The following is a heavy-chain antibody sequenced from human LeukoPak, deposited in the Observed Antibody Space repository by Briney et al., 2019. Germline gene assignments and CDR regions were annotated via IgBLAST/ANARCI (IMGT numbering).Heavy chain of an antibody. Sequence: GGSLRLSCAASGFTVSSNYMSWVRQAPGKGLEWVSVIYSGGSTYYADSVKGRFTISRDNSKNTLYLQMNSLKAEDTAVYYCAKEGYGDYASRYFDLWGRGTLVTVSS. CDR3: AKEGYGDYASRYFDL. CDR1: GFTVSSNY. V-gene: IGHV3-66*01. D-gene: IGHD4-17*01. J-gene: IGHJ2*01. CDR2: IYSGGST.